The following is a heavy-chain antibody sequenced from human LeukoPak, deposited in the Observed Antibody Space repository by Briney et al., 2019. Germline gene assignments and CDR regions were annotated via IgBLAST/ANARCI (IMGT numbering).Heavy chain of an antibody. J-gene: IGHJ4*02. CDR1: GYTFTNYG. Sequence: ASVKVSCKASGYTFTNYGISWVRQAPGQGLDWMGWISAYNGNKVYAQELQGRVTMTTDTSTSTAYMELRSLRSDDTAVYYCARDATPTPGQWLEKALEYYFDYWGQGTLVTVSS. CDR3: ARDATPTPGQWLEKALEYYFDY. D-gene: IGHD6-19*01. CDR2: ISAYNGNK. V-gene: IGHV1-18*01.